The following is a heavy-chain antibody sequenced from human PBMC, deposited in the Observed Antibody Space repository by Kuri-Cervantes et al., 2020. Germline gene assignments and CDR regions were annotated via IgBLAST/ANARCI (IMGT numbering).Heavy chain of an antibody. CDR3: ARGIAVARHYYYYMDV. CDR2: INHSGST. J-gene: IGHJ6*03. V-gene: IGHV4-34*01. CDR1: GGSISSYY. D-gene: IGHD6-19*01. Sequence: ESLKISCTVSGGSISSYYWSWIRQPPGKGLEWIGEINHSGSTNYNPSLKSRVTISVDTSKNQFSLKLSSVTAADTAVYYCARGIAVARHYYYYMDVWGKGTTVTVSS.